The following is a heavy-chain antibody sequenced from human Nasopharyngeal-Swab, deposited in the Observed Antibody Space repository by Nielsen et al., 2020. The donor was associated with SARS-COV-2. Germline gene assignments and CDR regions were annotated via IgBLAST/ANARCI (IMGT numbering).Heavy chain of an antibody. CDR2: IRSKAYGGTT. J-gene: IGHJ3*02. V-gene: IGHV3-49*04. Sequence: LSLTCTASGLTFGDYAMSWVRQAPGKGLEGVGFIRSKAYGGTTEYAASVKDRFTISRDDSKSIAYLQMNSLKTEDTAVYYCTFDSSGYYPHDAFDIWGQGTMVTVSS. D-gene: IGHD3-22*01. CDR3: TFDSSGYYPHDAFDI. CDR1: GLTFGDYA.